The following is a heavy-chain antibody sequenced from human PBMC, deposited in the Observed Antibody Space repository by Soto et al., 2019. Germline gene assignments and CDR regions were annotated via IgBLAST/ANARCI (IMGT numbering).Heavy chain of an antibody. CDR1: GGSIHSSYW. V-gene: IGHV4-4*02. CDR2: IFHLGGA. Sequence: QVQLQESGPGLVKPSGTLSLICDVSGGSIHSSYWWSWVRQPPGRRLEWIGEIFHLGGATYNPSFESRVTISVDKAKNQFYLKLTSVTAADSAIYLCARSFDYWGPGILVTVSS. J-gene: IGHJ4*02. CDR3: ARSFDY.